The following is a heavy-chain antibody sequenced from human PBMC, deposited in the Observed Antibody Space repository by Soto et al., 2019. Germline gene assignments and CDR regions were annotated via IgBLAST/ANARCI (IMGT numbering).Heavy chain of an antibody. J-gene: IGHJ4*02. Sequence: QITLKESGPTLVKPTQTLTLTCSFSGFSPSTSGVGXXXXXXXXXXALEWLALVYWDDDKRYSPSLKSRLTITKDTSKNQVVLTLTNMXXVXTATYYCARHTTTSGYFDYWGQGTLVTVSS. V-gene: IGHV2-5*02. D-gene: IGHD4-17*01. CDR3: ARHTTTSGYFDY. CDR2: VYWDDDK. CDR1: GFSPSTSGVG.